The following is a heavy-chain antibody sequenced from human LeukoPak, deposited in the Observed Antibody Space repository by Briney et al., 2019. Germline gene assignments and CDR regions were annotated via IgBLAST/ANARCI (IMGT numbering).Heavy chain of an antibody. Sequence: ASETLSLTCTVSGGSISSSTSGWGWYWGWIRQPPGKGLEWIGSIYYSGSTYYNPSLKGRVTISVDTSKNQFSLKLSSVTAADTAVYYCARGLAAHIRRSPFDYWGQGTLVTVSS. CDR2: IYYSGST. CDR3: ARGLAAHIRRSPFDY. D-gene: IGHD6-13*01. J-gene: IGHJ4*02. V-gene: IGHV4-39*07. CDR1: GGSISSSTSGWGWY.